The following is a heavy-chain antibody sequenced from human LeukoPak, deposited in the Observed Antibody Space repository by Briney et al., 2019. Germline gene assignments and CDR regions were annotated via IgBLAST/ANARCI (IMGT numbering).Heavy chain of an antibody. CDR1: GYTFTSYG. D-gene: IGHD6-13*01. J-gene: IGHJ6*02. V-gene: IGHV1-18*01. Sequence: GASVKVSCKASGYTFTSYGISWVRQAPGQGLEWTGWISAYNGNTNYAQKLQGRVTMTTDTSTSTAYMELRSLRSDDTAVYYCAVSMSGQQLPPRNNYCYGMDVWGQGTTVTVSS. CDR3: AVSMSGQQLPPRNNYCYGMDV. CDR2: ISAYNGNT.